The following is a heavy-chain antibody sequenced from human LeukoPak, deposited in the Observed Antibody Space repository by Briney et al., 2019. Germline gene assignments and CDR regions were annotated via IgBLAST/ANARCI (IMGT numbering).Heavy chain of an antibody. J-gene: IGHJ3*02. CDR1: GGSFSGYY. CDR3: ARARIIAAAGTTDAFDI. CDR2: INHSGST. Sequence: SETLSLTCAVYGGSFSGYYWSWIRQPPGKGLEWIGEINHSGSTNYNPSLKSRVTISVDTSKNQFSLKLSSVTAADTAVYYCARARIIAAAGTTDAFDIWGQGTMVTVSS. D-gene: IGHD6-13*01. V-gene: IGHV4-34*01.